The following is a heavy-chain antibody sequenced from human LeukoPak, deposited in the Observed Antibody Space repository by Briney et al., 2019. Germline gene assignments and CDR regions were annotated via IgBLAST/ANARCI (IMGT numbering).Heavy chain of an antibody. D-gene: IGHD4/OR15-4a*01. CDR1: GFTVSSDS. V-gene: IGHV3-53*01. Sequence: WGSLRLSCTVSGFTVSSDSMSGVRQAPGKGLEWVSFIYSGGSTHYSDSVKGRFTISRDNSKNTLYLQMNSLRAEDTAVYYCARRAGAYSHPYDYWGQGTLVTVSS. J-gene: IGHJ4*02. CDR3: ARRAGAYSHPYDY. CDR2: IYSGGST.